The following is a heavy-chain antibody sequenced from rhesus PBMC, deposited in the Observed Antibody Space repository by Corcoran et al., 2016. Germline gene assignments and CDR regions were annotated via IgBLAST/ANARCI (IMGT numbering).Heavy chain of an antibody. CDR2: IGGSSGST. CDR1: GYSISSGYG. V-gene: IGHV4-127*01. J-gene: IGHJ6*01. Sequence: QVQLQESGPGLVKPSETLSLTCAVSGYSISSGYGWRWLRQPPGKGLEWIGYIGGSSGSTNYNPFLKCRVIISKDTSKNQFSRKLSSVTAADTAVYYCARDSRQRLGRTGLDSWGQGVVVTVSS. D-gene: IGHD6-31*01. CDR3: ARDSRQRLGRTGLDS.